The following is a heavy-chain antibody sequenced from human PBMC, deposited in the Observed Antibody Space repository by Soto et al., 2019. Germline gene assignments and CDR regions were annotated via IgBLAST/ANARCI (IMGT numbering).Heavy chain of an antibody. CDR3: ATQTISYPLGA. J-gene: IGHJ6*02. V-gene: IGHV4-4*02. D-gene: IGHD3-3*01. Sequence: QVQLQESGPGLVKPSETLSLTCTVSGGPITTTIWWAWVRLPPGKGLEWIGELHHDGTTNYNPSLEMRITMSLDKSNNHLSLTLTSVTAADTAFYYCATQTISYPLGAWGRGTTVTVSS. CDR1: GGPITTTIW. CDR2: LHHDGTT.